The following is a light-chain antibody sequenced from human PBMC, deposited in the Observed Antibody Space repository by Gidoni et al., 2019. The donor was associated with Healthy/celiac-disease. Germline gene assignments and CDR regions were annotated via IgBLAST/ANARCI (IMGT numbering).Light chain of an antibody. Sequence: DIQMTQSPSTLSASVGDRVTITCRASQSISSWLAWYQQKPGKAPKLLIYKASSLESGVPSRFSGSGSGTECTLTISSLQPDDFATYYCQQYNSYPAFTFXPXTKVDIK. J-gene: IGKJ3*01. CDR3: QQYNSYPAFT. CDR2: KAS. V-gene: IGKV1-5*03. CDR1: QSISSW.